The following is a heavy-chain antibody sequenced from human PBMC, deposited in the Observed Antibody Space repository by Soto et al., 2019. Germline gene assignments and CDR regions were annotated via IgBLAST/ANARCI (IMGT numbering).Heavy chain of an antibody. J-gene: IGHJ4*02. V-gene: IGHV3-30*18. CDR1: GFTFSNYG. CDR2: ILFDGKVK. Sequence: GGSLRLSCAVSGFTFSNYGMHWVRQAPGKVLDWVTVILFDGKVKFYADSVKGRFTISRDNSKITLYLQMNSLRLDDTAVYYCAKEITPRSSNGWPFDSWGQGTLVTVSS. D-gene: IGHD6-19*01. CDR3: AKEITPRSSNGWPFDS.